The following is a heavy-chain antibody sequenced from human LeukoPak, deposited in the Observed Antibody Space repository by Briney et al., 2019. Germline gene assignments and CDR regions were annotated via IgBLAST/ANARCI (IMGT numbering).Heavy chain of an antibody. CDR1: GGSISSYY. CDR2: IYYSGST. J-gene: IGHJ4*02. D-gene: IGHD6-6*01. V-gene: IGHV4-59*01. CDR3: AGSSSSGPFDY. Sequence: TASETLSLTCTVSGGSISSYYWSWIRQPPGRGLEWIGYIYYSGSTNYNPSLKSRVTISVDTSKNQFSLELSSVTAADTAVYNCAGSSSSGPFDYWGQGTLVTVSS.